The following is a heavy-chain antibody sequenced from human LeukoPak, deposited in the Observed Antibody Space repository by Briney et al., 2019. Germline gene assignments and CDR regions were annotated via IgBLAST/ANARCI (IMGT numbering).Heavy chain of an antibody. J-gene: IGHJ4*02. V-gene: IGHV5-51*01. CDR1: GYSFTTYW. CDR3: ARLWKISGSGEFDY. D-gene: IGHD2-15*01. Sequence: GASLQISCKCSGYSFTTYWIGWVRQMPGKGLEWMGIIYPGESDTRYSPSFQGQVTISADKSISTAYLQWSSLKASDTAMYYCARLWKISGSGEFDYWGQGTLVTVSS. CDR2: IYPGESDT.